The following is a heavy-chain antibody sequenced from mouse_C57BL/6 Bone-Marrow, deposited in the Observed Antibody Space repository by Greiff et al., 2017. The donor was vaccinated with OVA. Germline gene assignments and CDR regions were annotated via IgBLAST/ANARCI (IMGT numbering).Heavy chain of an antibody. D-gene: IGHD3-3*01. CDR1: GYTFTSYG. CDR3: ARWEGRGYFDY. J-gene: IGHJ2*01. V-gene: IGHV1-81*01. CDR2: IYPRSGNT. Sequence: QVQLKESGAELARPGASVKLSCKASGYTFTSYGISWVKQRTGQGLEWIGEIYPRSGNTYYNEKFKGKATLTADKSSSTAYMELRSLTSEDSAVYFCARWEGRGYFDYWGQGTTLTVSS.